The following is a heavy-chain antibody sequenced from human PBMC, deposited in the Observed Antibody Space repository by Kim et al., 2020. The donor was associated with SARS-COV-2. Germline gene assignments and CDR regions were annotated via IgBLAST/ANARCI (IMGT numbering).Heavy chain of an antibody. CDR2: INHSGST. D-gene: IGHD1-26*01. Sequence: SETLSLTCAVYGGSFSGYYWSWIRQPPGKGLEWIGEINHSGSTNYNPSLKSRVTISVDTSKNQFSLKLSSVTAADTAVYYCARFVGWELLDYWGQGTLVTVSS. CDR1: GGSFSGYY. CDR3: ARFVGWELLDY. V-gene: IGHV4-34*01. J-gene: IGHJ4*02.